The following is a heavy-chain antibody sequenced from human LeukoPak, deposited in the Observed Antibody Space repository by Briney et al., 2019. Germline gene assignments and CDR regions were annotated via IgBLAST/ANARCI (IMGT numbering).Heavy chain of an antibody. V-gene: IGHV4-59*01. Sequence: SETLSLTCTVSGGSISSYYWSWIRQPPGKGLEWIGYIHYSGSTNYSPSLKSRVTISVDTSKNQFSLKLSSVTAADTAVYYCARVRCSGGTCYSDYFDYWGQGTLVTVSS. CDR1: GGSISSYY. D-gene: IGHD2-15*01. CDR2: IHYSGST. CDR3: ARVRCSGGTCYSDYFDY. J-gene: IGHJ4*02.